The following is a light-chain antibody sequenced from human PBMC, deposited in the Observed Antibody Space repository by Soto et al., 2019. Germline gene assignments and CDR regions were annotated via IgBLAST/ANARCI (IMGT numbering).Light chain of an antibody. CDR1: QSFDRY. Sequence: EIVLTQSPGTLSLSPGERATLSCRASQSFDRYLAWYQKKPGKAPRLLFYRASTRATGIPDRFSASGSGTEFTLTITRLEPEDFAVYYCHYHDSSPEFAFGPGTKVDN. CDR2: RAS. V-gene: IGKV3-20*01. J-gene: IGKJ3*01. CDR3: HYHDSSPEFA.